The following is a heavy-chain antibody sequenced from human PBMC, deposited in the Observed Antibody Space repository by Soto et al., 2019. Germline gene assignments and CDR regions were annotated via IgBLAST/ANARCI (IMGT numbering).Heavy chain of an antibody. CDR3: ARDVSPGRSGWYLEAFDI. J-gene: IGHJ3*02. V-gene: IGHV3-7*05. CDR1: EFTFSDYW. CDR2: IKRDGSQR. D-gene: IGHD3-10*01. Sequence: QLVESGGGLVQPGGSLRLSCTASEFTFSDYWMTWVRQAPGKGLEWVANIKRDGSQRSYLDSVRGRFTVSRDNAKNSLYRQMNSLRVEDTALYYCARDVSPGRSGWYLEAFDIWGKGQWSPSLQ.